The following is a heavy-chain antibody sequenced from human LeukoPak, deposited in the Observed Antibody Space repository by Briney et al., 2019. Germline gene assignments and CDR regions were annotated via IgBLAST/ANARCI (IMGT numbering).Heavy chain of an antibody. CDR1: GFTFSSYG. Sequence: GGSLRLSCAASGFTFSSYGMHWVHQAPGKGLEWVAVISYDGSNKYYAGSVKGRFTISRDNSKNTLYLQMNSLRAEDTAVYYCAKDPLAYCGGDCYYYFDYWGQGTLVTVSS. J-gene: IGHJ4*02. CDR2: ISYDGSNK. CDR3: AKDPLAYCGGDCYYYFDY. V-gene: IGHV3-30*18. D-gene: IGHD2-21*02.